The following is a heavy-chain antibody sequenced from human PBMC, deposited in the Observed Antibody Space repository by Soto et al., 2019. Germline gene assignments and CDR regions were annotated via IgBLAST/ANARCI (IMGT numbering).Heavy chain of an antibody. D-gene: IGHD3-3*01. V-gene: IGHV5-51*01. CDR1: GYSFTSYW. J-gene: IGHJ6*02. CDR2: IYPGDSDT. Sequence: GESLKISCKGSGYSFTSYWIGWVRQMPGKGLEWMGIIYPGDSDTRYSPSFQGQVTISADKSISTAYLQWSSLKASDTAMYYCAREWPDYYYGMDVWGQGTTVTVSS. CDR3: AREWPDYYYGMDV.